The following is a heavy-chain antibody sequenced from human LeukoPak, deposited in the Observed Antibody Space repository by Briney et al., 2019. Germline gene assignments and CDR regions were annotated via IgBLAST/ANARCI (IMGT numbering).Heavy chain of an antibody. D-gene: IGHD3-16*01. V-gene: IGHV1-2*02. CDR2: INPNSGDT. J-gene: IGHJ4*02. Sequence: ASVKVSCKASGYIFAGYYMHWVRQAPGQGLEWMGWINPNSGDTNYAQKFQGRVTMTRDTSISTAYMELSRLRSDDTAVYYCARVRYRLAETYIDYWGQGTLVTVSS. CDR1: GYIFAGYY. CDR3: ARVRYRLAETYIDY.